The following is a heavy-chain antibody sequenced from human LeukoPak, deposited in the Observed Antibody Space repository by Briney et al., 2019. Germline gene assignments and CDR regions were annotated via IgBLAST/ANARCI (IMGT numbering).Heavy chain of an antibody. J-gene: IGHJ4*02. CDR3: ARLSSYRYSGYDVFDF. CDR2: ISNSETSV. CDR1: GFIFSDYY. D-gene: IGHD5-12*01. Sequence: GGSLRLSCAASGFIFSDYYMTWVRQAPGKGLEWVSYISNSETSVDYADSVKGRFTISRDNAKNSLYLQMNSLRAEDTAVYYCARLSSYRYSGYDVFDFWGQGTLVTVSS. V-gene: IGHV3-11*01.